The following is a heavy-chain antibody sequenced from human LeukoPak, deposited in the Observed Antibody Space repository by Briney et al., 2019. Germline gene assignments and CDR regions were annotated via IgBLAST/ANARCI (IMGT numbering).Heavy chain of an antibody. V-gene: IGHV4-59*01. CDR1: GGSISSYY. CDR3: ARGGPHFDY. J-gene: IGHJ4*02. CDR2: INYSGST. D-gene: IGHD3-16*01. Sequence: PSETLSLTCTVSGGSISSYYWSRIRQPPGKGLEWIGYINYSGSTNYNPSLKSRVTISVDTSKNQFSLKLSSVTAADTAVYYCARGGPHFDYWGQGTLVTVSS.